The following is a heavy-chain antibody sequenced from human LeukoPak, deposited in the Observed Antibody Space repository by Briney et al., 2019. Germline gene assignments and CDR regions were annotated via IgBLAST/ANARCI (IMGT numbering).Heavy chain of an antibody. CDR1: VYSFTIYG. D-gene: IGHD1-26*01. V-gene: IGHV1-18*04. Sequence: ASVKVSCKPSVYSFTIYGIRWVRQPPGQGLEGMGWVSTYDSKTNYAQRVQDRLTMTTDSSTSTPYMELRTLRSDHTAVYYCTKLGATVGYSPIDYWGQGTLVTVSS. CDR3: TKLGATVGYSPIDY. J-gene: IGHJ4*02. CDR2: VSTYDSKT.